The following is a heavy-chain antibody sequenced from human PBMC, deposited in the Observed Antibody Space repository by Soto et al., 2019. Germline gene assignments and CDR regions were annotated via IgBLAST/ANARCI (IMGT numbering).Heavy chain of an antibody. CDR3: ARAQWLADDVFDI. D-gene: IGHD6-19*01. J-gene: IGHJ3*02. CDR2: VKGDGSDR. Sequence: GGSLRLSCAASGFTFSSYWMHWVRQAPGKGLVWVSRVKGDGSDRTYADSVKGRFTISRDNTKNTLYLQMNSLRPEDTAVYYCARAQWLADDVFDIWGHGTMVTVSS. CDR1: GFTFSSYW. V-gene: IGHV3-74*01.